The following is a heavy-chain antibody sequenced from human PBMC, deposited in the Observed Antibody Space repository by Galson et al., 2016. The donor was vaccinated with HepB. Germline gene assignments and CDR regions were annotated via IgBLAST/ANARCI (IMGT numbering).Heavy chain of an antibody. CDR2: IGSTGDT. J-gene: IGHJ6*02. Sequence: SQRLSCATSGFTFNDYAMHWVRQAPGKGLEWVSAIGSTGDTYYSGSVKGRFTISREKAEKSVSLQMKSPRAGDTAVYYCARALNSSSPYGRRYYGLDVWGQGTTVTVSS. CDR3: ARALNSSSPYGRRYYGLDV. CDR1: GFTFNDYA. V-gene: IGHV3-13*01. D-gene: IGHD6-13*01.